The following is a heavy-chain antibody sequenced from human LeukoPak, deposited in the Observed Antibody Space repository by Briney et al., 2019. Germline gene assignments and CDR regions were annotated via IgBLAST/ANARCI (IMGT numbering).Heavy chain of an antibody. V-gene: IGHV4-38-2*01. D-gene: IGHD2-2*02. CDR2: IYHSGST. Sequence: SETLSLTCAVSGYSISSGYYWGWIRQPPGKGLEWIGSIYHSGSTYYNPSLKSRVTISVDTSKNQFSLKLSSVTAADTAMYYCASPKYCSSTSCYIRDARYFQHWGQGTLVTVSS. CDR3: ASPKYCSSTSCYIRDARYFQH. CDR1: GYSISSGYY. J-gene: IGHJ1*01.